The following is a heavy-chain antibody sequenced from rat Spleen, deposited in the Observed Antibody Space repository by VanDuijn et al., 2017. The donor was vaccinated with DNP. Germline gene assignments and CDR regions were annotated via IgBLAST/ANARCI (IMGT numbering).Heavy chain of an antibody. J-gene: IGHJ2*01. CDR3: ARWNIGTSTLDY. CDR2: INYSGIT. CDR1: AYSITTHY. D-gene: IGHD1-5*01. V-gene: IGHV3-1*01. Sequence: EVQLQESGPGLVKPSQSLSLTCSVTAYSITTHYWGWIRKFPGNKMEWVGHINYSGITTYNPSLKSRISITRDTSKNQFFLQLRSVTTEDTATYYCARWNIGTSTLDYWGQGVMVTVSS.